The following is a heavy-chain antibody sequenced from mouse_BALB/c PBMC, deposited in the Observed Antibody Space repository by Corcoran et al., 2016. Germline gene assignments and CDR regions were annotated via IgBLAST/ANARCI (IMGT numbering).Heavy chain of an antibody. CDR1: GFSLSTSGMG. CDR2: IWWDDDK. Sequence: QVTLKESVPGILQPSQTLSLTCSFSGFSLSTSGMGVGWIRQPSGKGLEWLAHIWWDDDKRYNPALKRRLTISKDTSSNQVFLKIASVDTADTATYYCARDSYDAAMDYGGQGTSVTVSS. D-gene: IGHD2-12*01. CDR3: ARDSYDAAMDY. J-gene: IGHJ4*01. V-gene: IGHV8-8*01.